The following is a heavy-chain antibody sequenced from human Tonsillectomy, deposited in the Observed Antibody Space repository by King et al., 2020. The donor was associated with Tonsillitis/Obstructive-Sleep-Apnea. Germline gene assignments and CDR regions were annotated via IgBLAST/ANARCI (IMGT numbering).Heavy chain of an antibody. J-gene: IGHJ4*02. CDR3: ATDHGYY. CDR2: FDPEDGEI. D-gene: IGHD2-2*03. CDR1: GNTLTELS. V-gene: IGHV1-24*01. Sequence: QLVQSGAEVKKPGASVTVSCKVSGNTLTELSIHWVRQAPGKGLEWVGGFDPEDGEIIYAQKFQGRVSMTEDTSADTAYMELNSLRSEDTAVYFCATDHGYYWGQGTLVTVSS.